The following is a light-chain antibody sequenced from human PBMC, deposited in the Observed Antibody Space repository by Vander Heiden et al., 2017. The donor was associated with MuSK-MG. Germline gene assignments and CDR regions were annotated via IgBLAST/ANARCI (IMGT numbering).Light chain of an antibody. J-gene: IGKJ4*01. CDR3: QQHSNWPPLT. CDR2: EAS. Sequence: EIVLTQSPATLSLSPGERATLSCRASQSVSSYLAWYQQKPGQAPRLLIYEASNRATGIPARFSGSGYGTDFTLTISSLEPEDFAVYYCQQHSNWPPLTFGGGTKVEIK. V-gene: IGKV3-11*01. CDR1: QSVSSY.